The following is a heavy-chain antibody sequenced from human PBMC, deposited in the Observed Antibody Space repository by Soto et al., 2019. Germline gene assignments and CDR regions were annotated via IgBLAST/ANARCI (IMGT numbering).Heavy chain of an antibody. CDR3: ARGPHLAGRGVIDY. D-gene: IGHD3-10*01. CDR2: IYYSGST. CDR1: GGSISSYY. V-gene: IGHV4-59*12. Sequence: SETLSLTCTVSGGSISSYYWSWIRQPPGKGLEWIGYIYYSGSTNYNPSLKSRVTISVDTSKNQFSLKLSSVTAADTAVYYCARGPHLAGRGVIDYWGQGTLVTVSS. J-gene: IGHJ4*02.